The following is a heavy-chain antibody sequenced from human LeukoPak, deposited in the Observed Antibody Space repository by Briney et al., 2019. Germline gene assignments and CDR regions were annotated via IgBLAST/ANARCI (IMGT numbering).Heavy chain of an antibody. CDR3: ARSRLPNLLWFGELYFDL. V-gene: IGHV4-61*05. D-gene: IGHD3-10*01. Sequence: PSETLSLTCTVSGGSISSSSYYWGWIRQPPGKGLEWIGYIYYSGSTNYNPSLKSRVTISVDTSKNQFSLQLSSVTAADTAVYYCARSRLPNLLWFGELYFDLWGRGTLVTVSS. J-gene: IGHJ2*01. CDR1: GGSISSSSYY. CDR2: IYYSGST.